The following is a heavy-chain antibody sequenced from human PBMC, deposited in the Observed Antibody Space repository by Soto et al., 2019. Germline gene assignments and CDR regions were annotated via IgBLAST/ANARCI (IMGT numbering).Heavy chain of an antibody. Sequence: SVKVSCKASGGTFSSYAISWVRQAPGQGLEWMGGIIPIFGTANYAQKFQGRVTITADESTSTAYMELSSLRSEDTAAYYCARARGGYSGYYYYYYGMDVWGQGTTVTVSS. V-gene: IGHV1-69*13. CDR2: IIPIFGTA. CDR3: ARARGGYSGYYYYYYGMDV. D-gene: IGHD5-12*01. CDR1: GGTFSSYA. J-gene: IGHJ6*02.